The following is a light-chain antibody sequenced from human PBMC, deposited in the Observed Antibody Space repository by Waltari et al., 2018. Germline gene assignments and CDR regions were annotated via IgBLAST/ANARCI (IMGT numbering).Light chain of an antibody. CDR2: RNN. CDR1: NNNVGNKA. CDR3: STWDISLNTHV. Sequence: QAGLTQPPSVSKGLRQTATLTCTGTNNNVGNKAALCLQQHQGHPPKPLSHRNNNRPAAISERCSASRSGNTASLTITELQPEDEADYYCSTWDISLNTHVFGTGTKVTVL. V-gene: IGLV10-54*04. J-gene: IGLJ1*01.